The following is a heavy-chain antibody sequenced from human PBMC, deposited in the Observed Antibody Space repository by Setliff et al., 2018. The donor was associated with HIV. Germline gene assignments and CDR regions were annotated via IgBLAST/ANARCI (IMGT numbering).Heavy chain of an antibody. CDR2: IIPIFGST. CDR1: GYTLTEVS. D-gene: IGHD3-10*01. V-gene: IGHV1-69*13. J-gene: IGHJ6*03. CDR3: ARGEDGDYYYYMAV. Sequence: GASVKVSCKISGYTLTEVSMHWVRQAPGQGLEWMGGIIPIFGSTKYAQKFQDRVTITADESTYTADMELSSLRSEDTAVYYCARGEDGDYYYYMAVWGKGTTVTVSS.